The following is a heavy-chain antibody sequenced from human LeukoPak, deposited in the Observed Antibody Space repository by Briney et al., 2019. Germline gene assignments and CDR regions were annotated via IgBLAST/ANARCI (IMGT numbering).Heavy chain of an antibody. Sequence: ASVKVSCKTSGYTFSNYGLTWVRQAPGQGLEWVGWISGYNGNTNYPQKVQGRVTMTTDTSTSTAYMELRSLTSDDTAVYYCARDRCSSSSCYFDYWGRGTLVTVSS. J-gene: IGHJ4*02. CDR1: GYTFSNYG. CDR3: ARDRCSSSSCYFDY. CDR2: ISGYNGNT. D-gene: IGHD2-2*01. V-gene: IGHV1-18*01.